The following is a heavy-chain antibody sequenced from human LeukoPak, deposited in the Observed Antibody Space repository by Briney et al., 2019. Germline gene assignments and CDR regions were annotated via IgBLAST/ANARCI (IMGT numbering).Heavy chain of an antibody. V-gene: IGHV3-23*01. CDR2: ITGSGHRI. Sequence: GGSLRLSCAASGFTFHSYAMTWVRQAPGKGLEWVSAITGSGHRIYYAGSVRGRFTISRDNSKNTLFLQMHGLRAEDTAMYYCAKDRDLDYYYYMDVWGNGTTVTVSS. CDR3: AKDRDLDYYYYMDV. D-gene: IGHD3-10*01. J-gene: IGHJ6*03. CDR1: GFTFHSYA.